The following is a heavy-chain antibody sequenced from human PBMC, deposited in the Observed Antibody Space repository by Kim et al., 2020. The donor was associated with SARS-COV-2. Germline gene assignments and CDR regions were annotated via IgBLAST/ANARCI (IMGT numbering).Heavy chain of an antibody. V-gene: IGHV1-18*01. CDR2: ISAYNGNT. J-gene: IGHJ3*02. Sequence: ASVKVSCKASGYTFTSYGISWVRQAPGQGLEWMGWISAYNGNTNYAQKLQGRVTMTTDTSTSTAYMELRSLRSDDTAVYYCARESWASSGSFEDDAFDIWGQGTMVTVSS. D-gene: IGHD1-26*01. CDR1: GYTFTSYG. CDR3: ARESWASSGSFEDDAFDI.